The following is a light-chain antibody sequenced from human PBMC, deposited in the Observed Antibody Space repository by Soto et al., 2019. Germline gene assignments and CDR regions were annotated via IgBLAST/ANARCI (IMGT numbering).Light chain of an antibody. V-gene: IGKV3-20*01. CDR2: GAS. J-gene: IGKJ1*01. Sequence: EIVLTQSPGTLSLSPGERATLSCRASQSVSSSYLAWYQQKPGQAPRLLISGASSRATGIPDRFSGSGSGTHFTLTISRLEPEDSAVYYCQQYTTSTWTFGQGTKVEIK. CDR3: QQYTTSTWT. CDR1: QSVSSSY.